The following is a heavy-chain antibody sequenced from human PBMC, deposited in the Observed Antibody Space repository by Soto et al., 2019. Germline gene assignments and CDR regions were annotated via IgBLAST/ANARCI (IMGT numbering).Heavy chain of an antibody. CDR3: ARGGSSGWYHYYYYMDV. CDR2: MNPNSGNT. V-gene: IGHV1-8*01. J-gene: IGHJ6*03. D-gene: IGHD6-19*01. Sequence: GASVKVSCKASGYTFTSYDINWVRQATGQGLEWMGWMNPNSGNTGYAQKFQGRVTMTRNTSISTAYMELSSLRSEDTAVYYCARGGSSGWYHYYYYMDVRAKRTTVTVSS. CDR1: GYTFTSYD.